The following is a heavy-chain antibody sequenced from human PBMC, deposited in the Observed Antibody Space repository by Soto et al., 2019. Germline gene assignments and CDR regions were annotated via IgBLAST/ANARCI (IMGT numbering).Heavy chain of an antibody. CDR1: GGSISSGGYS. D-gene: IGHD2-15*01. CDR2: IYHSGST. CDR3: ARVVVVVVAATPEYNWFDP. V-gene: IGHV4-30-2*01. Sequence: SETLSLTCAVSGGSISSGGYSWSWIRQPPGKGLEWIGYIYHSGSTYYNPSLKSRVTISVDRSKNQFSLKLSSVTAADTAVYYCARVVVVVVAATPEYNWFDPWGQGTLVTVSS. J-gene: IGHJ5*02.